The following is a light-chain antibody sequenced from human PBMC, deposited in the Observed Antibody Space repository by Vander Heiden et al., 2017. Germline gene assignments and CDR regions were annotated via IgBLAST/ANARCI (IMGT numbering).Light chain of an antibody. CDR3: QQYYSYPFT. V-gene: IGKV1-8*01. CDR1: QGISSY. CDR2: AAS. Sequence: AIRMTQPPSSFSASTGDRVTITCRASQGISSYLAWYQQKPGKAPKLLIYAASTLQSGVPSRFSGSGSGTDFTLTISCLQSEDFATYYCQQYYSYPFTFGGGTKVEIK. J-gene: IGKJ4*01.